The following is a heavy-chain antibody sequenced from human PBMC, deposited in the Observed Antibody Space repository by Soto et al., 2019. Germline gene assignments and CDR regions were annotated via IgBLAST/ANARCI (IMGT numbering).Heavy chain of an antibody. CDR2: IYQSGST. CDR1: GGSINSSNW. D-gene: IGHD3-22*01. CDR3: ARRFFYENQGVFDV. J-gene: IGHJ3*01. V-gene: IGHV4-4*02. Sequence: SETLSLTCAVSGGSINSSNWWSWVRQSPGKGLEWMGEIYQSGSTKYNPSFGSRFTVSIDKSKSQFSLKLTSVTAADSAVYYCARRFFYENQGVFDVWDQGTKVTVSS.